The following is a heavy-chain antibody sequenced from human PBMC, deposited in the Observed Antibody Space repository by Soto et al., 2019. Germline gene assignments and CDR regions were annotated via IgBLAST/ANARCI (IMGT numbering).Heavy chain of an antibody. Sequence: QVQLVQSGAEVKKPGASVKVSCKASGYTFTAYYIHWVRQAPGQGLEWMGWINPNDGGTNYAQKFQDRVTMTSDTSSTTAYMELSRLTSDDTAVYYCARDSYSGSYVHWGQGTLVTVSS. V-gene: IGHV1-2*02. CDR2: INPNDGGT. D-gene: IGHD1-26*01. J-gene: IGHJ4*02. CDR3: ARDSYSGSYVH. CDR1: GYTFTAYY.